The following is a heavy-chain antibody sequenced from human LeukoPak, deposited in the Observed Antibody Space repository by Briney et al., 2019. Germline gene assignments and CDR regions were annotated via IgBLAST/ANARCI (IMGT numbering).Heavy chain of an antibody. CDR1: GFTFRYYA. J-gene: IGHJ5*02. CDR2: ISVGGSST. CDR3: ANGHDSSGYYYVA. D-gene: IGHD3-22*01. Sequence: PGGALRLSCAASGFTFRYYAMSWGRQAPGKGLEWVSSISVGGSSTYYSDSVKGRFTISRDNSKNTLYLKMNSLRAEDTAVYYCANGHDSSGYYYVAWGQGTLVTVSS. V-gene: IGHV3-23*01.